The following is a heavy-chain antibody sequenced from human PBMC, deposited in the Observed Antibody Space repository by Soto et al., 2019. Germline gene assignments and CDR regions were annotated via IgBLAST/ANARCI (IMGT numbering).Heavy chain of an antibody. J-gene: IGHJ5*02. D-gene: IGHD3-10*01. CDR3: VRGSSYGSGTYYNLGFFGP. CDR1: GFTFSNAW. Sequence: GGSLRLSCAASGFTFSNAWMSWVRQAPGKGLEWVGRIKSKTDGGTTDYAAPVKGRFTISRDNSKSTLYLQMNSLRAEDTANYYCVRGSSYGSGTYYNLGFFGPWGQGTQVTVSS. CDR2: IKSKTDGGTT. V-gene: IGHV3-15*05.